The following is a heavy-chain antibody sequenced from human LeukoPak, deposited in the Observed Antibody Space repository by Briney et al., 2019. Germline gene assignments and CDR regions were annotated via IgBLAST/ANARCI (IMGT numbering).Heavy chain of an antibody. D-gene: IGHD1-26*01. CDR3: ARSYRAGSFDI. CDR1: GGSISSYY. J-gene: IGHJ3*02. Sequence: SETLSLTCIVSGGSISSYYWSWIRQPPGKGLEWIGYIYYSGSTNYNPSLKSRVTISVDTSKNQFSLKLSSVTAADTAVYYCARSYRAGSFDIWGQGTMVTVSS. V-gene: IGHV4-59*01. CDR2: IYYSGST.